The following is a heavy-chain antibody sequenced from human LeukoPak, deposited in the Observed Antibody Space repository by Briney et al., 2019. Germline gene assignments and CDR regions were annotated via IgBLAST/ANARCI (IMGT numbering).Heavy chain of an antibody. CDR3: ARALYQPATSYYYYMDV. V-gene: IGHV4-61*02. Sequence: PSETLSLTCTVSGGSISSGSYYWSWIRQPAGKGLEWIGRIYTSGSTNYNPSLKSRVTISVDTSRNQFSLKLSSVTAADTAVYYCARALYQPATSYYYYMDVWGKGTTVTVSS. CDR1: GGSISSGSYY. D-gene: IGHD2-2*01. CDR2: IYTSGST. J-gene: IGHJ6*03.